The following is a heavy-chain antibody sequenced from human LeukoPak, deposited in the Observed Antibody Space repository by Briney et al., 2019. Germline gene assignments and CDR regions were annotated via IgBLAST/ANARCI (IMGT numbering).Heavy chain of an antibody. CDR3: ARGGRYYESSGYYHDAFDI. CDR1: GFAVSSNY. J-gene: IGHJ3*02. D-gene: IGHD3-22*01. Sequence: GGSLRLSCAASGFAVSSNYMSCVRQAPGKGLEWVSVIYSGGGTYYANSVKGRFTISRDNSKNTLYLQMNSLRAEDTAVYYCARGGRYYESSGYYHDAFDIWGQGTMVTVSS. V-gene: IGHV3-53*01. CDR2: IYSGGGT.